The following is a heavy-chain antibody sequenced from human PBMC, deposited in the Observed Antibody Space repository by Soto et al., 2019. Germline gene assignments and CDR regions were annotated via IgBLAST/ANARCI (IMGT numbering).Heavy chain of an antibody. CDR2: ISGSGGST. D-gene: IGHD2-2*01. V-gene: IGHV3-23*01. CDR1: GFTFSSYA. CDR3: AKAGNIRYCSSTSCYDAFDI. Sequence: GGSLILSCAASGFTFSSYAMSWVRQAPGKGLEWVSAISGSGGSTYYADSVKGRFTISRDNSKNTLYLQMNSLRAEDTAVYYCAKAGNIRYCSSTSCYDAFDIWGQGTMVTVSS. J-gene: IGHJ3*02.